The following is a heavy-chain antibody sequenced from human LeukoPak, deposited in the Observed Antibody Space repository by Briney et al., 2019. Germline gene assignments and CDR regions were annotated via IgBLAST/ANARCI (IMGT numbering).Heavy chain of an antibody. V-gene: IGHV3-7*01. D-gene: IGHD3-10*01. CDR2: IKEDGTGK. CDR1: GFTFSTSW. J-gene: IGHJ4*02. CDR3: ARTYGSGSSYRHFDS. Sequence: GMSLRLSCAASGFTFSTSWMTWVRQTPGKGLEWVANIKEDGTGKNYVDSVKGRFTISRNNTNNSLYLQMNGLRAEDTALYYCARTYGSGSSYRHFDSWGQGTLVTVSS.